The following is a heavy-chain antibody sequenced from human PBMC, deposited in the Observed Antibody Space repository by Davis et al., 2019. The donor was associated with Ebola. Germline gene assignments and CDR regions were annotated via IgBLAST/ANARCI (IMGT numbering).Heavy chain of an antibody. CDR3: TQASGGGDY. Sequence: GESLKISCAASGFTFSGSAMHWVRQASGKGLEWVGRIRSKANSCATAYAASVKGRFTISRDDSKNTAYLQMNSLKTEDTAVYYCTQASGGGDYWGQGTLVTVSS. J-gene: IGHJ4*02. CDR2: IRSKANSCAT. V-gene: IGHV3-73*01. D-gene: IGHD6-19*01. CDR1: GFTFSGSA.